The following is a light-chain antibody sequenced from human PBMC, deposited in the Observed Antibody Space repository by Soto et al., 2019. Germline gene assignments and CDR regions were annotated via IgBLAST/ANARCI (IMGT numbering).Light chain of an antibody. CDR3: SSYTSRSTLDYV. Sequence: QSVLTQPASVSGSPGQSITISCTGISNDVGTYNLVSWYQQHPGKAPKLMIYEVSNRPSGVSNRFSGSKSGNTASLTISGLQAEDEADYYCSSYTSRSTLDYVFGSGTKLTVL. CDR1: SNDVGTYNL. CDR2: EVS. V-gene: IGLV2-14*02. J-gene: IGLJ1*01.